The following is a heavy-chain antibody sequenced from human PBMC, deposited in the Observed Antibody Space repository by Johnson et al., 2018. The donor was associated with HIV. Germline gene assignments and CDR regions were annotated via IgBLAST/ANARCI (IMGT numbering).Heavy chain of an antibody. J-gene: IGHJ3*02. CDR3: ARVCEYGRAHNDACDI. CDR2: INWNGGST. Sequence: VQLVESGGGVVRPGGSLRLSCAASGFTFDDYGMSWVRQAPGKGLEWVSGINWNGGSTGYADSVKGRFTISRDNAKNSLYLQMNSLRAEETALYYCARVCEYGRAHNDACDIWGQGTMVTVSS. V-gene: IGHV3-20*04. CDR1: GFTFDDYG. D-gene: IGHD4-17*01.